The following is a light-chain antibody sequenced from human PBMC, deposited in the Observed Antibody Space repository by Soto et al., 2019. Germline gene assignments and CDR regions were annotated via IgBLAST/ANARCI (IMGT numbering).Light chain of an antibody. V-gene: IGLV2-14*01. CDR2: EVS. CDR1: SSDVGKYNY. Sequence: QSVLTQPASVSGSPGQSFTISCTGTSSDVGKYNYVSWYQQHPAKAPKLMIFEVSNRPSGVSNRFSGSKSGNTASLTISGLQAEDEAEYYCSSYTGSSINTVVFGGGTKLTVL. CDR3: SSYTGSSINTVV. J-gene: IGLJ2*01.